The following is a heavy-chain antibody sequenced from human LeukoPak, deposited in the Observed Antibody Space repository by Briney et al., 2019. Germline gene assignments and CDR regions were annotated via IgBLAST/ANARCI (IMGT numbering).Heavy chain of an antibody. D-gene: IGHD4-23*01. Sequence: PSETLSLTCTVSGGSFSISSYYWGWIRQPPGKGLEWIGSFCYSGSTYYNPSLKSRVTISVDTSKNQFSLKLSSVTAAATAIYYCARIDGGHHLSPFDYWGQGTLVNVSS. CDR3: ARIDGGHHLSPFDY. CDR1: GGSFSISSYY. J-gene: IGHJ4*02. V-gene: IGHV4-39*01. CDR2: FCYSGST.